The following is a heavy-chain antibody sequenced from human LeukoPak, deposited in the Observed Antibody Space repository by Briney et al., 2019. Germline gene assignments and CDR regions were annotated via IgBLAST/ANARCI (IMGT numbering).Heavy chain of an antibody. CDR2: IYSGGST. V-gene: IGHV3-53*01. CDR1: GFTFSSYA. Sequence: GGSLRLSCAASGFTFSSYAMSWVRQAPGKGLEWVSVIYSGGSTYYADSVKGRFTISRDNSKNTLYLQMNSLRAEDTAVYYCARDRLRYFDWPDWGQGTLVTVSS. J-gene: IGHJ4*02. CDR3: ARDRLRYFDWPD. D-gene: IGHD3-9*01.